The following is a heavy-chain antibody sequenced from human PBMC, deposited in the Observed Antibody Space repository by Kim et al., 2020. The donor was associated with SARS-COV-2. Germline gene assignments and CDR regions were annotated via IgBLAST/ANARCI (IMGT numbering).Heavy chain of an antibody. V-gene: IGHV1-69*04. CDR3: ERDRDGEGMDV. J-gene: IGHJ6*02. CDR2: A. D-gene: IGHD3-10*01. Sequence: ANDAQKVQGRVTITADKSTSTAYMELSSLRSEDTAVYYCERDRDGEGMDVWGQGTTVTVSS.